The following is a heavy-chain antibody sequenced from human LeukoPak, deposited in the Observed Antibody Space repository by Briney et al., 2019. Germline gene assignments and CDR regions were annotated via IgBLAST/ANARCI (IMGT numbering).Heavy chain of an antibody. CDR1: GGSISSSSYY. Sequence: PSETLSLTCTVSGGSISSSSYYWGWIRQPPGKGLEWIGSIYYSGSTNYNPSLKSRVTMSVDTSKNQFSLKLSSVTAADTAVYYCARYSYGFAFDYWGQGTLVTVSS. J-gene: IGHJ4*02. D-gene: IGHD5-18*01. V-gene: IGHV4-39*07. CDR3: ARYSYGFAFDY. CDR2: IYYSGST.